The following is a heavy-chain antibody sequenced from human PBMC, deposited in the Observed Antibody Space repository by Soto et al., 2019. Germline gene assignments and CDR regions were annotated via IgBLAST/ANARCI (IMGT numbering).Heavy chain of an antibody. D-gene: IGHD2-2*01. CDR2: VIPTLGVP. Sequence: QFQLLQSGAEVKKPGSSVKVSCKASGDTFGSHTIDWVRQAPGEGLEWMGRVIPTLGVPNYAQKFQGRVTIFADKSTSTVDMELSGLKFEDSVVYFCARGRCTSPSCFRFAFEIWGQGTMVTVSS. V-gene: IGHV1-69*02. CDR1: GDTFGSHT. CDR3: ARGRCTSPSCFRFAFEI. J-gene: IGHJ3*02.